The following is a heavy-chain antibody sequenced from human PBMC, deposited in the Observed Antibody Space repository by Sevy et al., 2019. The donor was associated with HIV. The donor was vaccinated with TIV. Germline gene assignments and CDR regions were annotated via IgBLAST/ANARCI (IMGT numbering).Heavy chain of an antibody. J-gene: IGHJ4*02. CDR1: GFTFSSYS. CDR2: ISSSSSYI. V-gene: IGHV3-21*01. CDR3: ARGVRDFWSGYPDY. Sequence: GGSLRLSCAASGFTFSSYSMNWVRQAPGKGLEWVSFISSSSSYIYYVDSVKGRFTMYRDNAKNSLYLQMNSLRAEDTAVHYCARGVRDFWSGYPDYWGQGTLVTVSS. D-gene: IGHD3-3*01.